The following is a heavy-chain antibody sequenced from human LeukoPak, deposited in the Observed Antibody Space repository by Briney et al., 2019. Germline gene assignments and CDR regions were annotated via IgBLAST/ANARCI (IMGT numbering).Heavy chain of an antibody. CDR1: GFTFSSYA. CDR2: ISGSGGST. J-gene: IGHJ4*02. CDR3: AKDKYSSSWVDY. V-gene: IGHV3-23*01. Sequence: GRSLRLSCAASGFTFSSYAMSWVRQAPGKGLEWVSAISGSGGSTYYADSVKGRFTISRDNSKNTLYLQMNSLRAEDTAVYYCAKDKYSSSWVDYWGQGTLVTVSS. D-gene: IGHD6-13*01.